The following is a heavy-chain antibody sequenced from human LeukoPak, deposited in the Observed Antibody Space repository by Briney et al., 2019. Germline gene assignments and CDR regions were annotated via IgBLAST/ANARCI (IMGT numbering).Heavy chain of an antibody. D-gene: IGHD2-2*02. CDR2: INPNIGDT. Sequence: ASVRVSCKASGYTFTGHYLHWVRQAPGQGLEWMGWINPNIGDTNYAQKIQGRVTMTRDTSINTVYMELSRLISDDMAVYYCVRGDGYTSTRPFDYWGQGTPVTVSS. CDR1: GYTFTGHY. J-gene: IGHJ4*02. CDR3: VRGDGYTSTRPFDY. V-gene: IGHV1-2*02.